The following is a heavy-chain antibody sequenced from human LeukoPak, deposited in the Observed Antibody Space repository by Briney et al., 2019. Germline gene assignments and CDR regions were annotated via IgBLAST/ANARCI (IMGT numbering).Heavy chain of an antibody. D-gene: IGHD6-6*01. J-gene: IGHJ4*01. CDR1: DGSISSYY. CDR3: AGGSAARPLNY. Sequence: SETLSLTCTVSDGSISSYYRNWIRQPPGKGLEWIGYIYDSGSTNYNPSLKSRVTMSVDTSKNQFSLKLNSVTAADTAVYYCAGGSAARPLNYWGHGTLVTVSS. CDR2: IYDSGST. V-gene: IGHV4-59*01.